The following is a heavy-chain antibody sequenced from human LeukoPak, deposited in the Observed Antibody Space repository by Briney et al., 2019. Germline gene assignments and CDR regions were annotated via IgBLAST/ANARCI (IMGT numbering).Heavy chain of an antibody. CDR1: GYTFTGYY. J-gene: IGHJ5*02. CDR2: INPNSGGT. CDR3: ARAYDSSGYLHYGTWFDP. V-gene: IGHV1-2*02. D-gene: IGHD3-22*01. Sequence: WASVKVSCKASGYTFTGYYMHWVRQAPGQGLEWMGWINPNSGGTNYAQKFQGRATMTRDTSISTAYMELSRLRSDDTAVYYCARAYDSSGYLHYGTWFDPWGQGTLVTVSS.